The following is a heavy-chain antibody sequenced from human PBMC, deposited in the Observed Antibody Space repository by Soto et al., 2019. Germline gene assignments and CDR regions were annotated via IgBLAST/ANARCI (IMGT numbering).Heavy chain of an antibody. J-gene: IGHJ6*02. Sequence: QVQLQESGPGLVKPSETLSLTCTVSGGSVSSGSYYWSWIRQPPGKGLEWIGYIYYSGSTNYNPSLKTRVSISVDTSKNQCSRNLSSVTAADTAVYYCARNDGGSNYYYYGIDVSCQGSTVTVSS. D-gene: IGHD1-1*01. CDR1: GGSVSSGSYY. CDR2: IYYSGST. CDR3: ARNDGGSNYYYYGIDV. V-gene: IGHV4-61*01.